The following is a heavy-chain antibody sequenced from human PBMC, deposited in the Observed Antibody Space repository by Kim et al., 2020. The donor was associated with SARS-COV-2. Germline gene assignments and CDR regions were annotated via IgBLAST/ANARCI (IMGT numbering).Heavy chain of an antibody. CDR3: ARDHRDIVVVVAASYYY. D-gene: IGHD2-15*01. J-gene: IGHJ6*01. CDR1: GFTFSSYA. V-gene: IGHV3-30*04. CDR2: ISYDGSNK. Sequence: GGSLRLSCAASGFTFSSYAMHWVRQAPGKGLEWVAVISYDGSNKYYADSVKGRFTISRDNSKNTLYLQMNSLRAEDTAVYYCARDHRDIVVVVAASYYY.